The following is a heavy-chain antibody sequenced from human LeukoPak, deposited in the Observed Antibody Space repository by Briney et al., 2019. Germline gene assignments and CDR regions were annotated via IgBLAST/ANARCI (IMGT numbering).Heavy chain of an antibody. CDR2: RKHDGSEK. J-gene: IGHJ6*02. V-gene: IGHV3-7*01. CDR3: ARDVLLITGTFYNYYYGMDG. CDR1: GFTFSSGW. Sequence: GGSLSLSCAASGFTFSSGWIRWGLQAPGKGLEGLANRKHDGSEKYYVESVKGRFTISRDNAKNSLYLQMNSLRAEDTAVYYCARDVLLITGTFYNYYYGMDGCGQGTTGTVSS. D-gene: IGHD1-7*01.